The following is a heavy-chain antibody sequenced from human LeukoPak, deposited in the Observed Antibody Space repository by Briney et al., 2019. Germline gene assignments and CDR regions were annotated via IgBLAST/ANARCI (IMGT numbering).Heavy chain of an antibody. Sequence: GRSLRLSCAASGFTFSSYAMHWVRQAPGKGLEWVAVISYDGSNKYYADSVKGRFTTSTDNFKNTLYLQMNSLRAEDTAVYYCAKERNGRGIAAAGTFDPWGQGTLVTVSS. CDR3: AKERNGRGIAAAGTFDP. CDR2: ISYDGSNK. CDR1: GFTFSSYA. D-gene: IGHD6-13*01. J-gene: IGHJ5*02. V-gene: IGHV3-30*01.